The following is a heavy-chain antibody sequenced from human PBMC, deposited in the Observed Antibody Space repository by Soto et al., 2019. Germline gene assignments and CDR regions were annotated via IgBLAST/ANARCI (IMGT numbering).Heavy chain of an antibody. D-gene: IGHD3-9*01. CDR2: FIPIFGTA. CDR1: GGTFSSYA. CDR3: AIDILTGYYKRPHAFDI. J-gene: IGHJ3*02. Sequence: SVKVSCKASGGTFSSYAISWVRQAPGQGLEWMGGFIPIFGTANYAQKFQGRVTITADKSTSTAYMELSSLRSEDTAVYYCAIDILTGYYKRPHAFDIWGQGTMVTVSS. V-gene: IGHV1-69*06.